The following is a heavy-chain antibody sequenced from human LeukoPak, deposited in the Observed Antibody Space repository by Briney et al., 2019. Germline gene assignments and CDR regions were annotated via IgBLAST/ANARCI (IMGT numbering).Heavy chain of an antibody. V-gene: IGHV3-74*01. CDR2: ISSEGSSI. Sequence: GGSLRLSCAASGFTFSSYWMHWVRQAPGKGLVWVSRISSEGSSISYADSVKGRFTISRDNAKNTLYLQMNSLRAEDTAVYYCARAHCSSTSCYYMDVWGKGTTVTVSS. D-gene: IGHD2-2*01. J-gene: IGHJ6*03. CDR1: GFTFSSYW. CDR3: ARAHCSSTSCYYMDV.